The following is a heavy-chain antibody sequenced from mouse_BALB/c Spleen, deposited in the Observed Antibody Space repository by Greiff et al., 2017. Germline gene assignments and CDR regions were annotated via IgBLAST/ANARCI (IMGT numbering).Heavy chain of an antibody. V-gene: IGHV3-6*02. D-gene: IGHD1-1*01. CDR2: ISYDGSN. J-gene: IGHJ4*01. CDR3: ARVGDYYGRAGYAMDY. Sequence: DVHLVESGPGLVKPSQSLSLTCSVTGYSITSGYYWHWIRQFPGNKLEWMGYISYDGSNNYNPSLKNRISITRDTSKNQFFLKLNSVTTEDTDTYYCARVGDYYGRAGYAMDYWGQGTSVTVSS. CDR1: GYSITSGYY.